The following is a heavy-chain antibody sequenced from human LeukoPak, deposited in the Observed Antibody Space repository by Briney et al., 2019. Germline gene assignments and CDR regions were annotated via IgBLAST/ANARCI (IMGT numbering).Heavy chain of an antibody. J-gene: IGHJ4*02. V-gene: IGHV4-59*12. Sequence: SETLSLTCTVSGGSLSSYYWSWIRQPPGKGLEWVGFIFYTGSTNYNPSLKSRVTMSVDTSKNQFSLKLSSVTAADTAVYYCARYSSSWSPFDYWGQGTLVTVSS. D-gene: IGHD6-13*01. CDR2: IFYTGST. CDR3: ARYSSSWSPFDY. CDR1: GGSLSSYY.